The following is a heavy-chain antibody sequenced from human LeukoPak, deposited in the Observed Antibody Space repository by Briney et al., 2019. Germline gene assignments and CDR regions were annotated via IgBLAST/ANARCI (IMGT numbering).Heavy chain of an antibody. D-gene: IGHD3-10*01. CDR1: GGSISSYY. J-gene: IGHJ6*03. CDR3: ATAKSSTRGAYYHYYMDV. V-gene: IGHV4-4*07. CDR2: IDTSGSI. Sequence: SETLSLTCTVSGGSISSYYWSWIRQPAGKGLEWIGRIDTSGSIIYNPSLKSRVTISVDKSKNQLSLKVSSVTAADTAVYYCATAKSSTRGAYYHYYMDVWGKGTTVIVSS.